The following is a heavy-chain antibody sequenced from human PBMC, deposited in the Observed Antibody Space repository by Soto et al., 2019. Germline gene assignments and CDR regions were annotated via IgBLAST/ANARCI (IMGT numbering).Heavy chain of an antibody. V-gene: IGHV3-11*01. D-gene: IGHD6-6*01. CDR2: ISSGGYTI. CDR1: GFIFSDYY. CDR3: ARAQYSSSSVFDY. J-gene: IGHJ4*02. Sequence: QVQLLESGGGLVKPGGSLRLSCSASGFIFSDYYMSWFRQAPGKGLEWLSYISSGGYTIYYVDSVKGRFTISRDNAKNSLYLQINSLGADDTAVYYCARAQYSSSSVFDYWGQGTLVTVSS.